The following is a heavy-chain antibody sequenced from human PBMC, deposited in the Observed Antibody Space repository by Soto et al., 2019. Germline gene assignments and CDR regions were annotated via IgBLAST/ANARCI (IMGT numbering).Heavy chain of an antibody. D-gene: IGHD1-26*01. CDR1: GFSLTTSGLG. V-gene: IGHV2-5*02. Sequence: QITLKESGPTLVKPTQTLTLTCTFSGFSLTTSGLGVNWIRQPPGKALEWLALINWDDDKVYSPSLKSRLTNTKDNAKNQVVLTMTNMDPADTATYYCAYRRSGDAFDIWGQGTMVTVSS. CDR3: AYRRSGDAFDI. CDR2: INWDDDK. J-gene: IGHJ3*02.